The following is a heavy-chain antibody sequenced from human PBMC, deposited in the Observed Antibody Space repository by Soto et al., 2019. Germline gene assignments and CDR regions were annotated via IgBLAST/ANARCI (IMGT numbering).Heavy chain of an antibody. D-gene: IGHD1-1*01. CDR1: GLTISGKKY. J-gene: IGHJ3*01. Sequence: DVQLVESGGGLIQPGESLRLSCAAFGLTISGKKYVAWVRQAPGKGLEWVSALYDVDGSFYADSVKGRFTTSSDSSKTTVYLQMNDLRPDHTAVYYCATWHEREHAYDVWGQGTTVTVSS. V-gene: IGHV3-53*01. CDR2: LYDVDGS. CDR3: ATWHEREHAYDV.